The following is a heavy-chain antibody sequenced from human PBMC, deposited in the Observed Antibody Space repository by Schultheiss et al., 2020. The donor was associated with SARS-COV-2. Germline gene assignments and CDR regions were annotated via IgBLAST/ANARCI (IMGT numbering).Heavy chain of an antibody. J-gene: IGHJ4*02. V-gene: IGHV5-51*01. D-gene: IGHD6-13*01. CDR1: GYSFTSYW. CDR3: ARLGAAALTYYY. CDR2: IYPGDSDT. Sequence: GGSLRLSCKGSGYSFTSYWIGWVRQMPGKGLEWMGIIYPGDSDTRYSPSFQGQVTIAADKSISTAYLQWSSLKASDTAMYYCARLGAAALTYYYWGQGTLVTVAS.